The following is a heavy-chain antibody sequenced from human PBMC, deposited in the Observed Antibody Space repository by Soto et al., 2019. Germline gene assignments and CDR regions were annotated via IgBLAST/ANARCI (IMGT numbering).Heavy chain of an antibody. CDR2: ISGSGGST. J-gene: IGHJ6*02. V-gene: IGHV3-23*01. CDR1: GFTFSSYA. D-gene: IGHD3-10*01. Sequence: GGSLRLSWAASGFTFSSYAMSWVRQAPGKGLEWVSAISGSGGSTYYADSVKGRFTISRDNSKNTLYLQMNSLRAEDTAVYYCAKDTMVRGMDYYYGMDVWGQGTTVTVSS. CDR3: AKDTMVRGMDYYYGMDV.